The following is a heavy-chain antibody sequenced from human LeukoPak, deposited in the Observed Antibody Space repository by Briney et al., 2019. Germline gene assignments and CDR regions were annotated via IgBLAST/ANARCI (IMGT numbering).Heavy chain of an antibody. Sequence: ASVKVSCKASGYTFTGYYMHWVRQAPGQGLEWMGWINPNSGGTNYAQMIQGRVTMTRDTSISTAYMELSRLRSDDTAVYYCARGAQLQDAFDIWGQGTMVTVSS. J-gene: IGHJ3*02. V-gene: IGHV1-2*02. D-gene: IGHD2-2*01. CDR1: GYTFTGYY. CDR2: INPNSGGT. CDR3: ARGAQLQDAFDI.